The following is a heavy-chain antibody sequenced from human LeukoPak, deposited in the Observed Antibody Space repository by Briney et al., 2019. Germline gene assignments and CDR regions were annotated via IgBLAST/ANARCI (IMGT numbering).Heavy chain of an antibody. Sequence: ASVKVSCKGSGYTFTGYYMHWVRQAPGQGLEWMGWINPNSGGTNYAQKFQGRVTMTRDTSISTAYMELSRLRSDDTAVYYCARGASGSYATFDYWGQGNLVTVSS. V-gene: IGHV1-2*02. CDR2: INPNSGGT. J-gene: IGHJ4*02. D-gene: IGHD1-26*01. CDR1: GYTFTGYY. CDR3: ARGASGSYATFDY.